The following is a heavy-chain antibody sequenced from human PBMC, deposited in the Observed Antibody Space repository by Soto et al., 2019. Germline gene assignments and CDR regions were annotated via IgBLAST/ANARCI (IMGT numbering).Heavy chain of an antibody. CDR3: ASLISIKPPCSSTSCYSASYSSSWLIFDY. J-gene: IGHJ4*02. Sequence: SETLSLTCAVYGGSFSGYYWSWIRQPPGKGLEWIGEINHSGSTNYNPSLKSRVTISVDTSKNQFSLKLSSVTAADTAVYYCASLISIKPPCSSTSCYSASYSSSWLIFDYWGQGTLVTVSS. CDR1: GGSFSGYY. V-gene: IGHV4-34*01. D-gene: IGHD2-2*02. CDR2: INHSGST.